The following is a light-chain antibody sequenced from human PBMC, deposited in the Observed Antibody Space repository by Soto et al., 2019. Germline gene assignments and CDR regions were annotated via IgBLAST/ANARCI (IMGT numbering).Light chain of an antibody. J-gene: IGLJ2*01. V-gene: IGLV2-8*01. Sequence: QSALTQPPSASGSPGQSVTISCTGTSSDVGGYNYVSWYQQHPGKAPKLMIYEVSKRPSGVPYRCSGSKSGNTASLTVSGLQAEDEAEYYCSSYTGRNNVVFGGGTKLPVL. CDR2: EVS. CDR1: SSDVGGYNY. CDR3: SSYTGRNNVV.